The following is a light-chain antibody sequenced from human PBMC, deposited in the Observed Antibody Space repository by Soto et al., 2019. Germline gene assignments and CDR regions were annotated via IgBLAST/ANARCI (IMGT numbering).Light chain of an antibody. J-gene: IGKJ5*01. CDR3: QQYSDWPIT. CDR1: QSVSSSY. V-gene: IGKV3D-20*01. Sequence: EIVLTQSPATLSLSPGERATLSCGASQSVSSSYLAWYQQKPGLAPRLLIYGASTRATAVPDRFSGSGSGTDFTLTITSLQSDDFAVYFCQQYSDWPITFGQGTRLEIK. CDR2: GAS.